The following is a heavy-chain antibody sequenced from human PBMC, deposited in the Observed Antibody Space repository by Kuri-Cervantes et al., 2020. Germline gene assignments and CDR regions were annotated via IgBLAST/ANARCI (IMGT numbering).Heavy chain of an antibody. J-gene: IGHJ4*02. D-gene: IGHD3-22*01. V-gene: IGHV3-48*01. CDR1: GFTFSSYW. Sequence: GESLKISCAASGFTFSSYWMHWVRQAPGKGLEWVSYISSSSTIYYADSVKGRFTISRDNAKNSLYLQMNSLRTEDTAVYYCARNGAIVVTEIDYWGQGTLVTVS. CDR2: ISSSSTI. CDR3: ARNGAIVVTEIDY.